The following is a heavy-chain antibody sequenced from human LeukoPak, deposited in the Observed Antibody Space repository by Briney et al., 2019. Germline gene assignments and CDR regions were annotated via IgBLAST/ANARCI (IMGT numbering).Heavy chain of an antibody. Sequence: GGSLRLSCAASGFTVSSNYMSWVRQAPGKGLEWVSVIYSGGSTYYADSVKGRFTISRDNSKNTLYLQMNSLRAEDMAVYYCARGDDYGDPMDYWGQGTLVTVSS. D-gene: IGHD4-17*01. CDR3: ARGDDYGDPMDY. CDR1: GFTVSSNY. V-gene: IGHV3-66*02. J-gene: IGHJ4*02. CDR2: IYSGGST.